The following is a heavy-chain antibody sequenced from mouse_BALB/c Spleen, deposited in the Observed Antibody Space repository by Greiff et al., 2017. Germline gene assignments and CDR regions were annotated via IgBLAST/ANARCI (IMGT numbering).Heavy chain of an antibody. CDR2: IWGDGST. D-gene: IGHD2-3*01. CDR1: GFSLTGYG. V-gene: IGHV2-6-7*01. CDR3: ARGGWLLRNYYAMDY. J-gene: IGHJ4*01. Sequence: HLVESGPGLVAPSQSLSITCTVSGFSLTGYGVNWVRQPPGKGLEWLGMIWGDGSTDYNSALKSRLSISKDNSKSQVFLKMNSLQTDDTARYYCARGGWLLRNYYAMDYWGQGTSVTVSS.